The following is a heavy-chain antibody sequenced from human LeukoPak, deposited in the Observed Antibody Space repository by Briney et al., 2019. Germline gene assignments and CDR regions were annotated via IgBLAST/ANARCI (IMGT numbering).Heavy chain of an antibody. D-gene: IGHD2-2*01. CDR3: ATYKKVIVVVPAALDY. J-gene: IGHJ4*02. CDR1: GYTLTELS. Sequence: ASVKVSCKVSGYTLTELSMHWVRQAPGKGLEWMGGFDPEDGETIYAQKFQGRVTMTEDTSTDTAYMELSSLRSEDTAVYYCATYKKVIVVVPAALDYWGQGTLVTVSS. CDR2: FDPEDGET. V-gene: IGHV1-24*01.